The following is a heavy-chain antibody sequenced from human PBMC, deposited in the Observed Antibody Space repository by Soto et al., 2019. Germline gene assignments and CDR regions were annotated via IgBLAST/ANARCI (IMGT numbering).Heavy chain of an antibody. D-gene: IGHD1-26*01. V-gene: IGHV3-7*05. J-gene: IGHJ4*02. CDR3: VRGGSHSFDY. CDR1: GFTFSNYW. Sequence: EVQLVESGGCLVQTGGSLRLSCAASGFTFSNYWMSWVRQAPGKGLEWVANIKEDGSEKYHVDSVKGRFTISRDNAKNLMYLQMDSLRAEDTAVYKCVRGGSHSFDYCGQGTLVTVSS. CDR2: IKEDGSEK.